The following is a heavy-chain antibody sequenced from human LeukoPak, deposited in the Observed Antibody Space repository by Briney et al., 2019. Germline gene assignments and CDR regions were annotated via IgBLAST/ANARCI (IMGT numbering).Heavy chain of an antibody. CDR2: ISAYNGNT. CDR3: ARDLAYCGGDCYQYYFDY. Sequence: ASVKVSCKASGYTFTSYGISWVRQAPGQGLEWMGWISAYNGNTNYAQKFQGRVTMTRDMSTSTVYMELSSLRSEDTAVYYCARDLAYCGGDCYQYYFDYWGQGTLVTVSS. V-gene: IGHV1-18*01. J-gene: IGHJ4*02. CDR1: GYTFTSYG. D-gene: IGHD2-21*02.